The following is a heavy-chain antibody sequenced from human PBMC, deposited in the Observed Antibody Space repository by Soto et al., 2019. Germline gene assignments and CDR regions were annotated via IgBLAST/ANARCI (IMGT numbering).Heavy chain of an antibody. CDR1: GGSISSGGYY. CDR3: ARGRSSTSPYPIGY. J-gene: IGHJ4*02. D-gene: IGHD2-2*01. CDR2: IYYSGST. V-gene: IGHV4-31*03. Sequence: QVQLQESGPGLVKPSQTLSLTCTVSGGSISSGGYYWSWIRQHPGKGLEWIGYIYYSGSTYYNPSLKSRVTISVDTSKNQFSLELSSVTAAATAVYYCARGRSSTSPYPIGYWGQGTLVTVSS.